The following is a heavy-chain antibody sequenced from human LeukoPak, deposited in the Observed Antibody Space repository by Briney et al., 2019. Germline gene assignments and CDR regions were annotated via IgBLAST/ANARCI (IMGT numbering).Heavy chain of an antibody. V-gene: IGHV4-34*01. J-gene: IGHJ4*02. CDR1: GGSFSGYY. D-gene: IGHD2-8*01. CDR2: INHSGST. Sequence: PSETQSLTCAVYGGSFSGYYWSWIRQPPGKGLEWIGEINHSGSTNYNPSLKSRVTISVDTSKNQFSLKLSSVTAADTAVYYCARGRGLYRHQPLDYWGQGTLVTVSS. CDR3: ARGRGLYRHQPLDY.